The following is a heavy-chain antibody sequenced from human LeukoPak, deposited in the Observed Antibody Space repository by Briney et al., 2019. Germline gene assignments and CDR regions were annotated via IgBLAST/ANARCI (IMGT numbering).Heavy chain of an antibody. CDR1: GYTFTSYY. Sequence: ASVKVSCKASGYTFTSYYMHWVRQAPGQGLEWMGIINPSGGSTSYAQKFQGRVTMTRDTSTSTAYMELRSLRSDDTAVYYCARDRRITMVRGVIVPGGDPFDYWGQGTLVTVSS. J-gene: IGHJ4*02. CDR3: ARDRRITMVRGVIVPGGDPFDY. CDR2: INPSGGST. D-gene: IGHD3-10*01. V-gene: IGHV1-46*01.